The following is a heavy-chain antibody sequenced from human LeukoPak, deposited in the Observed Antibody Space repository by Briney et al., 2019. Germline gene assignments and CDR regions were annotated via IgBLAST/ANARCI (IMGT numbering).Heavy chain of an antibody. CDR2: ISYDGSNK. J-gene: IGHJ4*02. CDR1: GFTFSSYA. V-gene: IGHV3-30-3*01. CDR3: ARAGTGQLVNY. D-gene: IGHD7-27*01. Sequence: PGGSLRLSCAASGFTFSSYAMHWVRQAPGKGLEWVAVISYDGSNKYYADSVKGRFTISRDNSKNTLYLQMNSLRAEDTAVYYCARAGTGQLVNYWGQGTLVTVSS.